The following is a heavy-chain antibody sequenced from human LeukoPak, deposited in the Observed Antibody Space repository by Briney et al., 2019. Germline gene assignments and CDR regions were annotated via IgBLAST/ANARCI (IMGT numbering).Heavy chain of an antibody. Sequence: GGSLRLSCAASGFTFSSYGMHWVRQAPGKGLEWVAFIRYDGSNKYYADSVKGRFTISRDNSKNTLYLQMNSLRAEDTAVYYCAKDLAPPSIVLMGADYWGQGTLVTVSS. CDR1: GFTFSSYG. V-gene: IGHV3-30*02. CDR3: AKDLAPPSIVLMGADY. CDR2: IRYDGSNK. D-gene: IGHD2-8*01. J-gene: IGHJ4*02.